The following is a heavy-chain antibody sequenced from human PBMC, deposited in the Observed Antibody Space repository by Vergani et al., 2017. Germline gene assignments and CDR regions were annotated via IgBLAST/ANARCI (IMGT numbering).Heavy chain of an antibody. D-gene: IGHD2-8*01. CDR2: MNPNSGNT. Sequence: QVQLVQSGAEVKKPGASVKVSCKASGYTFTSYDINWVRQATGQGLEWMGWMNPNSGNTGYAQKFQGRVTMTRNTSISTAYMELSSLRSEDTAVYYCARVKDCTNGLCYSSDYWGQGTLVTVSS. CDR1: GYTFTSYD. CDR3: ARVKDCTNGLCYSSDY. V-gene: IGHV1-8*01. J-gene: IGHJ4*02.